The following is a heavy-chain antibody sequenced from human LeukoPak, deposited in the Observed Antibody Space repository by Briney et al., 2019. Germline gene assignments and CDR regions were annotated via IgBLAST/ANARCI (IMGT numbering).Heavy chain of an antibody. V-gene: IGHV3-23*01. CDR1: GFIVNNNY. CDR3: AKYRMVAATYDAFDI. Sequence: GGSLRLSCAASGFIVNNNYMSWVRQAPGKGLEWVSSISASGGTTFYADSVKGRFTISRDNSKSTLYLQMNSLRGEDTAVYYCAKYRMVAATYDAFDIWGQGTMVTVSS. J-gene: IGHJ3*02. D-gene: IGHD2-15*01. CDR2: ISASGGTT.